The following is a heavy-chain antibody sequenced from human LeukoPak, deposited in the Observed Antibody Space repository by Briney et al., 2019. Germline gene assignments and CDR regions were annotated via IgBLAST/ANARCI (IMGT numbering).Heavy chain of an antibody. Sequence: ASVKVSCKASGYTFTSYGISWVRQAPGQGLEWMGWISAYNGNTNYAQKLQGRVTMTTDTSTSTAYMELSSLRSEDTAVYYCARVGYSSSSYDAFDIWGQGTMVTVSS. J-gene: IGHJ3*02. CDR2: ISAYNGNT. CDR3: ARVGYSSSSYDAFDI. CDR1: GYTFTSYG. D-gene: IGHD6-6*01. V-gene: IGHV1-18*01.